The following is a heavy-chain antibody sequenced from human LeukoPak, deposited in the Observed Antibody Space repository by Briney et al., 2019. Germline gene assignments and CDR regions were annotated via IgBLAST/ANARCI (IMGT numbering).Heavy chain of an antibody. J-gene: IGHJ2*01. V-gene: IGHV3-43*02. CDR3: AKGGAVAGKDWYFDL. D-gene: IGHD6-19*01. Sequence: GGSLRLSCAASGFTFDDYAMHWVRQAPGKGLEWVSLISGDCGSTYYADSVKGRFTISRDNSKNSLYLQMNSLRTEDTALYYCAKGGAVAGKDWYFDLWGRGTLVTVSS. CDR2: ISGDCGST. CDR1: GFTFDDYA.